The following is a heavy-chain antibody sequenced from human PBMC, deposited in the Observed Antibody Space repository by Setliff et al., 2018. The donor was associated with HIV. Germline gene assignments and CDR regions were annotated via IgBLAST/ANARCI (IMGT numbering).Heavy chain of an antibody. J-gene: IGHJ3*02. V-gene: IGHV4-39*01. Sequence: LSLTCTVSGDSISSSTFYWGWIRQPPGKGLEWIGSIYYSGTTYYNPSLKSRVAISVDTPKNQFSLKLSSVTAADTAVYYCARPRLRGSGAFDIWGQGTMVTVSS. CDR3: ARPRLRGSGAFDI. CDR2: IYYSGTT. D-gene: IGHD2-21*01. CDR1: GDSISSSTFY.